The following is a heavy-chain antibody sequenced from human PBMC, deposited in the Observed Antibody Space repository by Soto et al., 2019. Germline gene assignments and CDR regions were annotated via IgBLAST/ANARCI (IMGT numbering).Heavy chain of an antibody. CDR1: GGTFSSYA. CDR2: IIPIFGTA. J-gene: IGHJ3*02. CDR3: ARGMNYYDSSGYYGWGLDAFDI. V-gene: IGHV1-69*13. Sequence: SVKVSCKASGGTFSSYAISWLRQSPGQGLEWMGGIIPIFGTANYAQKFQGRVTITADESTSTAYMELSSLRSEDTAVYYCARGMNYYDSSGYYGWGLDAFDIWGQGTMVTVSS. D-gene: IGHD3-22*01.